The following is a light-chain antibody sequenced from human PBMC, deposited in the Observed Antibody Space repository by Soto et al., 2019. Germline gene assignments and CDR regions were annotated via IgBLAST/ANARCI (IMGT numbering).Light chain of an antibody. CDR2: GNS. V-gene: IGLV1-40*01. CDR3: QSYDSSLDVV. J-gene: IGLJ2*01. CDR1: SSNIGAGYD. Sequence: QSVLTQPPSVAWAPGQRVTISCTGSSSNIGAGYDVHWYQQLPGTAPKLLIYGNSNRPSGVPDRFSGSKSGTSASLAITGLQAEDEAEYYCQSYDSSLDVVFGGGTNLTVL.